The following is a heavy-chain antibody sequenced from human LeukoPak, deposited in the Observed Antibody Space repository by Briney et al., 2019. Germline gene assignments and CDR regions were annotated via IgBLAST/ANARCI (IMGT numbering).Heavy chain of an antibody. V-gene: IGHV1-69*02. CDR3: ARAYCSGGSCYFDY. CDR1: GGTFSSYT. D-gene: IGHD2-15*01. CDR2: IIPILGIA. Sequence: PMASVKVSCKASGGTFSSYTISWVRQAPGQGLEWMGRIIPILGIANYAQKFEGRVTITADKSTSTAYMELSSLRSEDTAVYYCARAYCSGGSCYFDYWGQGTLVTVSS. J-gene: IGHJ4*02.